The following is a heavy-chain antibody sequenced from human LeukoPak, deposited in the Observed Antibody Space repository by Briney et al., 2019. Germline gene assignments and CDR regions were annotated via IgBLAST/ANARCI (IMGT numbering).Heavy chain of an antibody. D-gene: IGHD6-19*01. J-gene: IGHJ4*02. Sequence: PSETLSLTCTVSGDSISSYYWNWIRQPAGKGLEWIGRIYTSGSSSYNPSLKSRVTMSLDTSNNHFSLKLSSVTAADTAVYYCARSPLTSSGWYRADYWGQGTLVTVSS. CDR2: IYTSGSS. CDR3: ARSPLTSSGWYRADY. V-gene: IGHV4-4*07. CDR1: GDSISSYY.